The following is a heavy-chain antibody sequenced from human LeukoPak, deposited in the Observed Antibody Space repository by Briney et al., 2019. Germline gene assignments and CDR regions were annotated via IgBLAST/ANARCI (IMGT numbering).Heavy chain of an antibody. J-gene: IGHJ3*02. Sequence: PGGSLRLSCAASGFTFSTYSLNWVRQAPGRGLEWVSSITGTSTYIFYADSVKGRFTISRDNAKNSLYLQMNSLRAEDTAVYYCATIVVVPAAIRQTINDAFDIWGQGTMVTVSS. CDR3: ATIVVVPAAIRQTINDAFDI. V-gene: IGHV3-21*01. CDR1: GFTFSTYS. D-gene: IGHD2-2*01. CDR2: ITGTSTYI.